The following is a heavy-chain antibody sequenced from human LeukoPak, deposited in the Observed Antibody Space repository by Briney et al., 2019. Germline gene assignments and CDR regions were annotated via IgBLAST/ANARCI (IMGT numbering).Heavy chain of an antibody. CDR3: ARGPGSWYKNWFDP. CDR2: INHSGST. J-gene: IGHJ5*02. CDR1: GGSFSGYY. D-gene: IGHD6-13*01. Sequence: SETLSLTCAVYGGSFSGYYWSWIRQPPGKGLEWIGEINHSGSTNYSPSLKSRVTISVDTPKNQFSLKLSSVTAADTAVYYCARGPGSWYKNWFDPWGQGTLVTVSS. V-gene: IGHV4-34*01.